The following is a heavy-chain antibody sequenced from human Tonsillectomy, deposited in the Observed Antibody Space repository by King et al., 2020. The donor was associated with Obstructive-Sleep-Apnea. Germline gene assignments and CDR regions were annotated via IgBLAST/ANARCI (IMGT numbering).Heavy chain of an antibody. CDR3: ARDRTYYDILTGYYTGYYFDY. CDR1: GFTFSSYW. CDR2: IKQDGSEK. Sequence: VQLVESGGGLVQPGGSLRLSCAASGFTFSSYWMSWVRQAPGKGLEWVANIKQDGSEKYYVDSVKVRFTISRDNAKNSLYLQMNSLRAEDTAVYYCARDRTYYDILTGYYTGYYFDYWGQGTLVTVSS. J-gene: IGHJ4*02. V-gene: IGHV3-7*03. D-gene: IGHD3-9*01.